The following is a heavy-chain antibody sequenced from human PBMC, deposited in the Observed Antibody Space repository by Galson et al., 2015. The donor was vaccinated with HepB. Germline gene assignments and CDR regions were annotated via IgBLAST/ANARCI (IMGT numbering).Heavy chain of an antibody. CDR3: ARALCSGGSCYSLNWFDP. CDR2: ISSSSTYT. V-gene: IGHV3-11*06. CDR1: GFTFSDYY. D-gene: IGHD2-15*01. J-gene: IGHJ5*02. Sequence: SLRLSCAASGFTFSDYYMSWIRQAPGKGLEWASYISSSSTYTNYADSVKGRFTISRDNAKNSLYLQMNSLRAEDTAVYYCARALCSGGSCYSLNWFDPWGQGTLVTVSS.